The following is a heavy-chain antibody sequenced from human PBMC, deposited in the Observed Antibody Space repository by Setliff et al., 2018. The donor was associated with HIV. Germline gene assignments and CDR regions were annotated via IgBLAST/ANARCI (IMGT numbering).Heavy chain of an antibody. CDR2: IYFTGST. V-gene: IGHV4-59*11. D-gene: IGHD2-15*01. CDR3: ARVFPPIRGAPFGTPPGAFDI. J-gene: IGHJ3*02. Sequence: KPSETLSLTCTVFGDSLSSHFWTWIRQPPGKGLEWIGYIYFTGSTKHNPSLRSRVTLSVDTSQNQFSLRLTSVTAADTAIYYCARVFPPIRGAPFGTPPGAFDIWGQGTMVTVSS. CDR1: GDSLSSHF.